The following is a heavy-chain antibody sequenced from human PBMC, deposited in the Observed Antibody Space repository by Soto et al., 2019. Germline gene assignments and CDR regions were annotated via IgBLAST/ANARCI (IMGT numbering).Heavy chain of an antibody. V-gene: IGHV4-30-4*01. CDR3: ARVDYYDSSGQYNFDN. D-gene: IGHD3-22*01. CDR2: IHYSGSA. Sequence: SETLSLTCTVSGGSISGGGYYWTWIRQSPGKGLEWMGYIHYSGSAYYNPSLRRQITMSVDMSKNQVSLKLTSVTAADTAVYYCARVDYYDSSGQYNFDNWGQGTLVTVSS. J-gene: IGHJ4*02. CDR1: GGSISGGGYY.